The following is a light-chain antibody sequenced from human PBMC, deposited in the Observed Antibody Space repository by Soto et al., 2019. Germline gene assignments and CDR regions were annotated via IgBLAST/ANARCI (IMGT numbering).Light chain of an antibody. Sequence: DIQMTQSPSYVSASVRDRVTITCRASQGIKNWLAWYQQKPGKAPSLLIYTGSSLQSGVPSRFSGSGSGTDFTLTISSLQPEDFAAYYCQQPASFPITFGQGTRLEIK. J-gene: IGKJ5*01. CDR1: QGIKNW. V-gene: IGKV1-12*01. CDR2: TGS. CDR3: QQPASFPIT.